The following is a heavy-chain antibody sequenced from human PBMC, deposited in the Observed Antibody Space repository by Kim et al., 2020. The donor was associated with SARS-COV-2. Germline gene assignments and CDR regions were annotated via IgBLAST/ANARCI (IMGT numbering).Heavy chain of an antibody. CDR3: ARSRELDV. V-gene: IGHV3-74*01. J-gene: IGHJ6*02. CDR1: GFTFSSYS. CDR2: INSDGRNT. Sequence: GGSLRLSCAASGFTFSSYSIHWVRQVPGQGLVWVSRINSDGRNTIYADSVKGRFTVSRDNAKNTLYLQMHSLRAEDTAVYYCARSRELDVWGQGTTVTVS. D-gene: IGHD2-2*01.